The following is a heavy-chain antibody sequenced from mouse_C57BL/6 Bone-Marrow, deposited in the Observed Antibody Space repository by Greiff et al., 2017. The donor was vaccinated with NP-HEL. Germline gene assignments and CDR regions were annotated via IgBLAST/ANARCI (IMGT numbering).Heavy chain of an antibody. Sequence: VMLVESGPGLVQPSQSLSITCTVSGFSLTSYGVHWVRQSPGKGLEWLGVIWRGGSTDYNAAFMSRLSITKDNSKSQVFFKMNSLQADDTAIYYCAKNIPNHYAMDYWGQGTSVTVSS. D-gene: IGHD4-1*01. CDR1: GFSLTSYG. J-gene: IGHJ4*01. V-gene: IGHV2-5*01. CDR3: AKNIPNHYAMDY. CDR2: IWRGGST.